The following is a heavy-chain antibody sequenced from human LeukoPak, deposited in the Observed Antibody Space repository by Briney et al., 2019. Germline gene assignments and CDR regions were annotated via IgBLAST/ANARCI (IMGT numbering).Heavy chain of an antibody. D-gene: IGHD3-10*01. CDR3: ATLEFNYYGSGSRLGGY. CDR2: IIPVFGTA. J-gene: IGHJ4*02. Sequence: SVKVSCKASGATFTTYAIIWVRQAPGQGLEWMGGIIPVFGTANYAQKFQGRVTMTEDISTDTAYMELSSLRSEDTAVYYCATLEFNYYGSGSRLGGYWGQGTLVTVSS. V-gene: IGHV1-69*06. CDR1: GATFTTYA.